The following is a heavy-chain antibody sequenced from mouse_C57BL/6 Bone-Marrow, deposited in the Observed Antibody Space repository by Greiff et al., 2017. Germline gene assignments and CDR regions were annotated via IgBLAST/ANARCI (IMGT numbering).Heavy chain of an antibody. CDR2: ISDGGSYT. D-gene: IGHD1-1*01. CDR3: AIYYGSSAFAY. Sequence: EVQVVESGGGLVKPGGSLKLSCAASGFTFSSYAMSWVRQTPEKRLAWVATISDGGSYTYYPDNVKGRFTISRDNAKNDLYLQMSHLKSEETAMYYWAIYYGSSAFAYWGQGTLVTVSA. J-gene: IGHJ3*01. CDR1: GFTFSSYA. V-gene: IGHV5-4*01.